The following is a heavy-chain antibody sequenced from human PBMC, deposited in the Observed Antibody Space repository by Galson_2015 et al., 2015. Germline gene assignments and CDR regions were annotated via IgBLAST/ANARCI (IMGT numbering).Heavy chain of an antibody. CDR3: ARGRTYSIFGVVITDNNWFDP. CDR2: IWYDGSNK. Sequence: SLRLSCAASGFTSSSYGMHWVRQAPGKGLEWVAVIWYDGSNKYYADSVKGRFTISRDNSKNTLYLQMNSLRAEDTAVYYCARGRTYSIFGVVITDNNWFDPWGQGTLVTVSS. J-gene: IGHJ5*02. V-gene: IGHV3-33*01. CDR1: GFTSSSYG. D-gene: IGHD3-3*01.